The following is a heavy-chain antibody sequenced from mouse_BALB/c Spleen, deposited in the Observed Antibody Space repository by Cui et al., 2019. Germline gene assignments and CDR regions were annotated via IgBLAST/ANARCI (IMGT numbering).Heavy chain of an antibody. D-gene: IGHD1-1*01. CDR2: IDPNSGGT. CDR3: ARYDYYGSSYFDY. V-gene: IGHV1-72*01. CDR1: GYTFTSYW. J-gene: IGHJ2*01. Sequence: VRLRQPGAQLRKPAAPLTTPCKASGYTFTSYWMHWVKQRPGRGLEWIGRIDPNSGGTKYNEKFKSKATLTVDKPSSTAYMQLSSLTSEDSAVYYCARYDYYGSSYFDYWGQGTTLTVSS.